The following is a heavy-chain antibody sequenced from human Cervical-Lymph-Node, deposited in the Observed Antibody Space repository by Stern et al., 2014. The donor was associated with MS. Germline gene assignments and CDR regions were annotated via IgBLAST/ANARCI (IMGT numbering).Heavy chain of an antibody. CDR1: GSTVNSNY. D-gene: IGHD5-24*01. V-gene: IGHV3-66*01. CDR3: TREMAARRLDP. CDR2: FYSGIST. J-gene: IGHJ5*02. Sequence: VQLVQSGGTLVQPGGSLRLSCAASGSTVNSNYMTWVRQAPGKGLERVSIFYSGISTYYAESVKGRFSFSIDNSKNTLFLHMNNLRVEDTAMYYCTREMAARRLDPWGQGTLVIVSA.